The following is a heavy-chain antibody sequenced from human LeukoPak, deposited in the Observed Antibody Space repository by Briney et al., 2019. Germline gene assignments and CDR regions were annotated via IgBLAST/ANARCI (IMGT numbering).Heavy chain of an antibody. J-gene: IGHJ5*02. V-gene: IGHV1-46*01. CDR2: INPSGGST. CDR1: GYTFTSYY. D-gene: IGHD2-15*01. CDR3: ARDGPLGYCSGGSCPGEP. Sequence: ASVKVSCKASGYTFTSYYMHWVRQAPGQGLEWMGIINPSGGSTSYAQKFQGRVTMTRDTSTSTVYMELSSLGSEDTAVYYCARDGPLGYCSGGSCPGEPWGQGTLVTVSS.